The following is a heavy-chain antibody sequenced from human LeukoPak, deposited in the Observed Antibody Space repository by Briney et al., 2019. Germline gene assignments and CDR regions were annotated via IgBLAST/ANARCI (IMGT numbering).Heavy chain of an antibody. V-gene: IGHV3-30*18. CDR3: AKGGSGWYLGYYFDY. D-gene: IGHD6-19*01. Sequence: GGSLRLSCAASGFTFSSYGMHWVRQAPGKGLEWVAVISYDGSNKYYADSVKGRFTISRDNSKNTLYLQMNSLRAEDTAEYYCAKGGSGWYLGYYFDYWGQGTLVTVSS. J-gene: IGHJ4*02. CDR2: ISYDGSNK. CDR1: GFTFSSYG.